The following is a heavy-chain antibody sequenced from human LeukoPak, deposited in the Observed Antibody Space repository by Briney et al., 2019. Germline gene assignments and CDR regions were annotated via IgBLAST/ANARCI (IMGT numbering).Heavy chain of an antibody. V-gene: IGHV1-18*01. D-gene: IGHD6-19*01. CDR3: ARGGSSGWRTPNDDY. J-gene: IGHJ4*02. CDR1: GYAFTSYG. Sequence: ASVKVSCKASGYAFTSYGISWVRQAPGQGLEWMGWISAYNDNTNYAQKFQGRVTMTTDTSMSTAYMELRSLRSDDTAVYYCARGGSSGWRTPNDDYWGQGTLVTVSS. CDR2: ISAYNDNT.